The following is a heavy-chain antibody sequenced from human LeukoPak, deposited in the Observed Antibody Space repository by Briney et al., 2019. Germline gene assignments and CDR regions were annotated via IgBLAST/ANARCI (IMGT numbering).Heavy chain of an antibody. J-gene: IGHJ3*02. CDR3: ARSRRAIAASPAAFDI. CDR2: IYPGDSDT. Sequence: GESLKISCKGSGYSFTSYWIGSVRQMPGKGLEWMGIIYPGDSDTRYSPSFQGQVTISADKSISTAYLQWSSLKASDTAVYCCARSRRAIAASPAAFDIWCQGTMVTVSS. V-gene: IGHV5-51*01. CDR1: GYSFTSYW. D-gene: IGHD6-6*01.